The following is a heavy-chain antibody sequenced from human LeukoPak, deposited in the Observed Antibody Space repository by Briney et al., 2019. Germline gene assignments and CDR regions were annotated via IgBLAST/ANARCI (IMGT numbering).Heavy chain of an antibody. Sequence: GASVKVSCKASGYTFTSYGISWVRQAPGQGLEWMGWISAYNGNTNYAQKLQGRVTMTTDTSTSTAYMELRSLGSDDTAVYYCERWVNAHCTNGVCYWFDPWGQGTLVTVSS. J-gene: IGHJ5*02. V-gene: IGHV1-18*01. D-gene: IGHD2-8*01. CDR1: GYTFTSYG. CDR3: ERWVNAHCTNGVCYWFDP. CDR2: ISAYNGNT.